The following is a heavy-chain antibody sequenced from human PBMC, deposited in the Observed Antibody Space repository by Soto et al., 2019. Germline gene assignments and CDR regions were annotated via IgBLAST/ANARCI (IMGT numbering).Heavy chain of an antibody. J-gene: IGHJ4*02. CDR3: ANALGLYYFDY. V-gene: IGHV1-69*13. CDR2: IVPIVDTS. Sequence: SVKVSCKTSEGTFSSYAISWVRQAPGQGLEWMGGIVPIVDTSTYAQKFQGRVTITADESTSTVYMELSSLRSDDTAVYYCANALGLYYFDYWGQG. CDR1: EGTFSSYA. D-gene: IGHD3-16*01.